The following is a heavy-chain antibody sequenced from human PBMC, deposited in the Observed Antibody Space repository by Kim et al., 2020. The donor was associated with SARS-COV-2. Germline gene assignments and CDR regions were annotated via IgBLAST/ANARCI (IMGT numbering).Heavy chain of an antibody. CDR2: ST. D-gene: IGHD2-15*01. Sequence: STYYNPSLKSRVTISVDTSKNQFSLKLSSVTAADTAVYYCARDASYYFDYWGQGTLVTVSS. CDR3: ARDASYYFDY. V-gene: IGHV4-31*02. J-gene: IGHJ4*02.